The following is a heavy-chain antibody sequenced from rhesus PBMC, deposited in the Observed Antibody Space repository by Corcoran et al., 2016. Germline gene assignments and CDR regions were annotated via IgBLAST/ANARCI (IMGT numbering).Heavy chain of an antibody. CDR3: ARHSPGNSLDV. CDR2: INGNRGST. CDR1: GASISSYW. J-gene: IGHJ5-2*02. Sequence: QVQLQESGPGLVKPSETLSLTCTVSGASISSYWWSWIRQPPGKGLEWIGEINGNRGSTYYNSSLKSRVTISKDASKNQFSLKLNSVTAADTAVYSCARHSPGNSLDVWGRGVLVTVSS. V-gene: IGHV4-80*01.